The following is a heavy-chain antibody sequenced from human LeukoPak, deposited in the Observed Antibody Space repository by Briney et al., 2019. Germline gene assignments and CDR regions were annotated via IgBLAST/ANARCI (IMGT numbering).Heavy chain of an antibody. J-gene: IGHJ4*02. CDR2: IYYSGST. CDR1: GGPISSSSYY. V-gene: IGHV4-39*02. D-gene: IGHD3-3*01. CDR3: AREETLWSGPPVDY. Sequence: SETLSLTCTVSGGPISSSSYYWGWIRQPPGKGLEWIGSIYYSGSTYYNPSLKSRVTVSVDTSKNQFSLKLSSVTAADTAVYYCAREETLWSGPPVDYWGQGTLVTVSS.